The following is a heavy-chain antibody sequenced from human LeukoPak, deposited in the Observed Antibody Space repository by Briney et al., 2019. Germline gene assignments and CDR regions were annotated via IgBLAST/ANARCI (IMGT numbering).Heavy chain of an antibody. V-gene: IGHV3-74*01. CDR1: GSTFSRYW. Sequence: GALRLSCASSGSTFSRYWMRWVRQVPGKGLVWVSRVKSDGSDTIYADSVKGRFTISRDNAKNTLYLQMDSLRAEDTAVYYCTTGIGNYYYYWGQGTLVTVAS. J-gene: IGHJ4*02. D-gene: IGHD3-10*01. CDR2: VKSDGSDT. CDR3: TTGIGNYYYY.